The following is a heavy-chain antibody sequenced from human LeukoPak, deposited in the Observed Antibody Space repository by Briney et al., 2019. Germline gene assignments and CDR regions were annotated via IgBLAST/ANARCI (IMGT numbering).Heavy chain of an antibody. V-gene: IGHV3-73*01. CDR3: TRPASIVVVPAAIKGMDV. CDR1: GFIFSGSA. D-gene: IGHD2-2*01. CDR2: IRSKANSYAT. J-gene: IGHJ6*03. Sequence: QAGGSLRLSCAASGFIFSGSAMHWVRQASGKGLEWVGRIRSKANSYATAYAASVKGRFTISRDDSKNTAYLQMNSLKTEDTAVYYCTRPASIVVVPAAIKGMDVWGKGTTVTVSS.